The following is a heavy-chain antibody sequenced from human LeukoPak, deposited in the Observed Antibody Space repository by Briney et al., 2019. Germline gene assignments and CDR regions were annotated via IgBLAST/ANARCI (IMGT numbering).Heavy chain of an antibody. Sequence: ASVKVSCKASGYTFTSYGISWGRRAPGQGVEWMGWIIAYNGNTNYAQKLQGRVTMTTDTSTSTAYMELRSLRSDDTAVYCCARLTDLYYYDSSGYYYFDYWGQGTLVTVSS. CDR3: ARLTDLYYYDSSGYYYFDY. CDR2: IIAYNGNT. J-gene: IGHJ4*02. D-gene: IGHD3-22*01. V-gene: IGHV1-18*01. CDR1: GYTFTSYG.